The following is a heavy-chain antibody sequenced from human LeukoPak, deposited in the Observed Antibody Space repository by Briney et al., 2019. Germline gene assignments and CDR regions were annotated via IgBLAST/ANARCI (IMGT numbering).Heavy chain of an antibody. D-gene: IGHD5-24*01. CDR2: ISRSGSTI. J-gene: IGHJ6*03. CDR3: ARVPPSYNAYYMDV. Sequence: SGGSLRLSCAASGFTFSSYSMSWIRQAPGKGLEWVSYISRSGSTIYYADSVKGRFTISRDNAKNSLYLQMNSLRAADTAVYYCARVPPSYNAYYMDVWGKGTTVTVSS. V-gene: IGHV3-48*04. CDR1: GFTFSSYS.